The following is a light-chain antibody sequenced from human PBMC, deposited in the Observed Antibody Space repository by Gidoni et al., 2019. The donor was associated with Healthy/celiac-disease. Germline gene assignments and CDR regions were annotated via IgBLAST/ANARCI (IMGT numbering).Light chain of an antibody. CDR2: AAS. V-gene: IGKV1-39*01. Sequence: QLTDSPSSLSASVGDRDTITCRSSQSISSYLNQYQQKQGKAPKLLIYAASSLQSLVLSRRSGSGSSTDFTPITSSLQPEDFVTVYCQQRYSTTPPTFGQGTKVEIK. CDR1: QSISSY. J-gene: IGKJ1*01. CDR3: QQRYSTTPPT.